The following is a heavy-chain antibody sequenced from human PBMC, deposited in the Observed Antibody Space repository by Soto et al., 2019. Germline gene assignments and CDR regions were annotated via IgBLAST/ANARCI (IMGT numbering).Heavy chain of an antibody. V-gene: IGHV4-31*03. CDR1: GGSIRSSGYY. Sequence: QVQLQESGPGLVKPSQTLSLTCTVSGGSIRSSGYYWSWIRQHPGKGLEWIGYIYDSGSTYYNPSLKSRVTVAVDTCKNQFSLKLSSVTAADTAVYYCAREEGGGYDHRWFDPWGQGTLVTVAS. CDR3: AREEGGGYDHRWFDP. J-gene: IGHJ5*02. D-gene: IGHD5-12*01. CDR2: IYDSGST.